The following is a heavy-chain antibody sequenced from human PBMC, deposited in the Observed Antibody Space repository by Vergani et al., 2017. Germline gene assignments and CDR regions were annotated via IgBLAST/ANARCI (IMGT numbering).Heavy chain of an antibody. V-gene: IGHV3-23*01. J-gene: IGHJ4*02. Sequence: EVQLLESGGGLVQPGGSLRLSCAASGFTFSSYAMSWVRPAPGKGLEWVSVISGSGGSTSYADSVKGRFTISRDNSKNTLYLQMNSLRAEDTAVYYCAKDRDIVVVVAATVFDYWGQGTLVTVSS. CDR1: GFTFSSYA. CDR2: ISGSGGST. D-gene: IGHD2-15*01. CDR3: AKDRDIVVVVAATVFDY.